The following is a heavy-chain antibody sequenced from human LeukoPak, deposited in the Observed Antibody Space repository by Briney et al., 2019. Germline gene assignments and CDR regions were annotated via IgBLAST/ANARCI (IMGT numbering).Heavy chain of an antibody. CDR1: GFTFSSYS. V-gene: IGHV3-48*01. D-gene: IGHD3-10*01. J-gene: IGHJ5*02. CDR3: ARDRKSRYGSGSYCRGLFDP. Sequence: GESLKISCAASGFTFSSYSMNWVRQAPGKGLEWVSYISSSSSTIYYADSVKGRFTISRDNAKNSLYLQMNSLRAEDTAVYYCARDRKSRYGSGSYCRGLFDPWGQGTLVTVSS. CDR2: ISSSSSTI.